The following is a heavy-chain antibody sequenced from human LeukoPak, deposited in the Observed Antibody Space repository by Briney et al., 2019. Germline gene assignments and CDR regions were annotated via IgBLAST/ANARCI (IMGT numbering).Heavy chain of an antibody. CDR2: INPSGGST. Sequence: GASVKVSCKASGYTFTSNYIHWVRQAPGQGLEWMGIINPSGGSTSYAQKFQGRVTMTRDTSTSTVYMELSSLRSEDMAVYYCARVAARPSGWFDPWGQGTLVTVSS. CDR3: ARVAARPSGWFDP. J-gene: IGHJ5*02. CDR1: GYTFTSNY. V-gene: IGHV1-46*01. D-gene: IGHD6-6*01.